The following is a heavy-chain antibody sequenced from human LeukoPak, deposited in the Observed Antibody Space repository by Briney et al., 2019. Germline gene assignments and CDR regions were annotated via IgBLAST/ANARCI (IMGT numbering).Heavy chain of an antibody. D-gene: IGHD3-22*01. CDR2: ISSSSSYI. V-gene: IGHV3-21*01. CDR3: TRDPSSGDYPSLY. J-gene: IGHJ4*02. Sequence: GGSLRLSCAASGFTFSSYSMNWVRQAPGKGLEWVSSISSSSSYIYYGDSVKGRFTISRDNAQSSLYPQMNSLRPEDTAVYYGTRDPSSGDYPSLYWGQGTLVTLSS. CDR1: GFTFSSYS.